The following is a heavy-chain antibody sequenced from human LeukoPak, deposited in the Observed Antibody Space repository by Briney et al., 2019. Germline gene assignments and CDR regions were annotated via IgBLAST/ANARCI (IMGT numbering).Heavy chain of an antibody. CDR3: ARAQYSGSYTLSMYYYYYMDV. J-gene: IGHJ6*03. Sequence: GGSLRLSCAASGFTVSSNYMSWVRQAPGKGLEWVSVIYSGGSTYYADSVKGRFTVSRDNSKNTLYLQMNSLRAEDTAVYYCARAQYSGSYTLSMYYYYYMDVWGKGTTVTVSS. V-gene: IGHV3-53*01. CDR2: IYSGGST. D-gene: IGHD1-26*01. CDR1: GFTVSSNY.